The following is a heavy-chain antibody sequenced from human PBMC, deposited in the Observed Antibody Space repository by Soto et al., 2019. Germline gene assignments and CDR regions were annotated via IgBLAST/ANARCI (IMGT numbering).Heavy chain of an antibody. V-gene: IGHV1-69*13. J-gene: IGHJ5*02. D-gene: IGHD6-19*01. CDR3: ARSVADFNWFDP. Sequence: GASVKVSCKASGGTFSSYAISWVRQAPGQGLEWMGGIIPIFGTANYAQKFQGRVTITADESTSTAYMELSSLRSEDTAVYYCARSVADFNWFDPWGQGTLVTVSS. CDR2: IIPIFGTA. CDR1: GGTFSSYA.